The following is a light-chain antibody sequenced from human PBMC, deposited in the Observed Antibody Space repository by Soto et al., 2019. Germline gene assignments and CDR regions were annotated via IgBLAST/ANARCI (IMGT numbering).Light chain of an antibody. V-gene: IGLV3-1*01. CDR3: QAWDSSTAV. J-gene: IGLJ1*01. CDR1: KLGDKY. CDR2: QDS. Sequence: SYELTQPPSVSVSPGQTASITCSGDKLGDKYACWYQQKPGQSPVLVIYQDSKRPSGIPERLSGSNSGNTATLTISGTQAMDEADYYCQAWDSSTAVFGTGTKATVL.